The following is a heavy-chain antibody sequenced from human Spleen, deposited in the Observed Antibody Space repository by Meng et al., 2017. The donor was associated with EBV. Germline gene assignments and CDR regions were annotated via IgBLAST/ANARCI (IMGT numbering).Heavy chain of an antibody. CDR2: IYHSGST. Sequence: QVQLRESGPGLGKSSGTLSLTCAVSGDSITYSNWWSWVRQPPGKGLEWIGEIYHSGSTNYNPSLKSRVTISVDKSKNQFSLKLTSVTAADTAVYYCARIDGYSNFDYWGQGTLVTVSS. CDR1: GDSITYSNW. D-gene: IGHD5-24*01. CDR3: ARIDGYSNFDY. J-gene: IGHJ4*02. V-gene: IGHV4-4*02.